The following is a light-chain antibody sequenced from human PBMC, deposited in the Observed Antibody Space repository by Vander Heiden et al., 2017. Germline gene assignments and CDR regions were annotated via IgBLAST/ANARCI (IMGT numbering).Light chain of an antibody. Sequence: DIVMTQSQLSLPVTPGEPASISCRSSQSLLHSNGYNYLNWYLQKPGQSPQLLIYLGSYRASGVPDRISGSGSGTDFTLRISTVEAEDVGVYYCMQHLQTLTFGGGTKVEIK. CDR2: LGS. J-gene: IGKJ4*01. V-gene: IGKV2-28*01. CDR3: MQHLQTLT. CDR1: QSLLHSNGYNY.